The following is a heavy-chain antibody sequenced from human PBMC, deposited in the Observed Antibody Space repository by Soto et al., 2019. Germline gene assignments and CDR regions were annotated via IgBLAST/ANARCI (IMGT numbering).Heavy chain of an antibody. V-gene: IGHV3-23*01. CDR2: IGSDGST. J-gene: IGHJ4*02. CDR3: APSRQLISDY. CDR1: GFTFNNYA. Sequence: GGSLRLSCAASGFTFNNYAMSWVRQAPGKGLEWVSGIGSDGSTYYADSVKGRFAISRDNSKKTLYLQMNSLRADDTATYYCAPSRQLISDYWGQGTMVTVSS. D-gene: IGHD2-15*01.